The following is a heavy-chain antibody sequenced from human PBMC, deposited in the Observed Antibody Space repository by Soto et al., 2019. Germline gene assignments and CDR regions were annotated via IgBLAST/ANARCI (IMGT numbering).Heavy chain of an antibody. V-gene: IGHV4-59*12. CDR3: ARDQRDYYDRTPGAFDI. CDR2: IYYSGST. J-gene: IGHJ3*02. D-gene: IGHD3-22*01. Sequence: SETLSLTCTVSGGSISSYYWSWIRQPPGKGLEWIGSIYYSGSTYYNPSLKSRVTISVDTSKNQFSLKLSSVTAADTAVYYCARDQRDYYDRTPGAFDIWGQGTMVTVSS. CDR1: GGSISSYY.